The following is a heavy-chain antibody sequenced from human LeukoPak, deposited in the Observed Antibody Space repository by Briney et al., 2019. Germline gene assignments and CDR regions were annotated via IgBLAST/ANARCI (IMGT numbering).Heavy chain of an antibody. J-gene: IGHJ4*02. V-gene: IGHV3-33*08. CDR1: GFTFSTYS. CDR3: ARDTRLYYYDSSDFDY. Sequence: GGSLRLSCAASGFTFSTYSMNWVRQAPGKGLEWVAVIWYDGSNKYYADSVKGRFTISRDNSKNTLYLQMNSLRAEDTAVYYCARDTRLYYYDSSDFDYWGQGTLVTVSS. CDR2: IWYDGSNK. D-gene: IGHD3-22*01.